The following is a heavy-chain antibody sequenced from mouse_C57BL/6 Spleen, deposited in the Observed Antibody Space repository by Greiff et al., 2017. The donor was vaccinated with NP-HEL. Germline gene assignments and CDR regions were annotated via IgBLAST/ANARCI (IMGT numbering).Heavy chain of an antibody. V-gene: IGHV14-2*01. CDR3: APIYDGYDEGGYYAMDY. CDR2: IDPEDGET. J-gene: IGHJ4*01. Sequence: VQLQQSGAELVKPGASVKLSCTASGFNIKDYYMHWVKQRTEQGLEWIGRIDPEDGETKYAPKFQGKATITADTSANTAYLQLSSRPSEDTAVYYCAPIYDGYDEGGYYAMDYWGQGTSVTVSS. CDR1: GFNIKDYY. D-gene: IGHD2-2*01.